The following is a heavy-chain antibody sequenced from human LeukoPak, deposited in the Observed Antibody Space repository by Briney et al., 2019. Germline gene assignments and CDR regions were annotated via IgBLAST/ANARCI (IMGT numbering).Heavy chain of an antibody. Sequence: SETLSLTRAVSGGSLRSSSYFWGWIRQPPGKGLEWIASVHHSGRTYYNPSLKSRPTISVDTSKNQFSLKMSSVTAADTAVYFCARQLYVSGSYYAPMDVWGKGTTVTISS. J-gene: IGHJ6*03. CDR3: ARQLYVSGSYYAPMDV. V-gene: IGHV4-39*01. CDR1: GGSLRSSSYF. CDR2: VHHSGRT. D-gene: IGHD3-10*01.